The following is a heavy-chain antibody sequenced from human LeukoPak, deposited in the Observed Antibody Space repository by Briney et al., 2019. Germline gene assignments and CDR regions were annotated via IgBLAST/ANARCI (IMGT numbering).Heavy chain of an antibody. Sequence: PGGSLRLSCAVSGFTFSSYWMHWVRQAPGKGLVWVSRINSDGSSTNYADSVKGRFTISRDNAKNTLCLQMNSLRAEDAAVYYCGTDMVKGYWGQGTLLTVAS. D-gene: IGHD2-21*01. CDR2: INSDGSST. CDR1: GFTFSSYW. J-gene: IGHJ4*02. CDR3: GTDMVKGY. V-gene: IGHV3-74*01.